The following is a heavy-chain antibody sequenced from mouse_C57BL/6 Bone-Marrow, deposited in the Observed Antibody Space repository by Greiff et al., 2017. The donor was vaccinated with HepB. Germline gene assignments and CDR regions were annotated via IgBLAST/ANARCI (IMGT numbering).Heavy chain of an antibody. D-gene: IGHD2-5*01. CDR1: GYTFTSYW. V-gene: IGHV1-69*01. CDR3: ARLDYSSYYYAMDY. Sequence: QVQLQQPGAELVTPGASVKLSCKASGYTFTSYWIHWVKQRPGQGLEWIGEIDPSDSYTNYNQKFKGKSTLTVDKSSSTAYMQLSSLTSEDSAVYYCARLDYSSYYYAMDYWGQGTSVTVSS. CDR2: IDPSDSYT. J-gene: IGHJ4*01.